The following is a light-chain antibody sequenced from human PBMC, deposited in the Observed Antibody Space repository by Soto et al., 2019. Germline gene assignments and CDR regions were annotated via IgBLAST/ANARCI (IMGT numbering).Light chain of an antibody. Sequence: EIVLTQSPGTLSLSPGGRATLSCRASQSVSSTYLAWYQQKPGQAPRLLIYGASSRATGIPDRFSGSGSGTDFTLTISRLETEDFGVFYCQQYGSSPLTFGGGTKVEIK. V-gene: IGKV3-20*01. CDR2: GAS. CDR1: QSVSSTY. CDR3: QQYGSSPLT. J-gene: IGKJ4*01.